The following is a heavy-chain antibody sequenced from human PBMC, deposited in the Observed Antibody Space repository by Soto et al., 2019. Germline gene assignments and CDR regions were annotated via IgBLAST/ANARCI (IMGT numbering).Heavy chain of an antibody. CDR3: VRGEGGWETY. CDR1: GFTFSSYW. D-gene: IGHD6-19*01. J-gene: IGHJ4*02. V-gene: IGHV3-74*01. Sequence: EVQLMESGGGLVQPGGSLRLSCAASGFTFSSYWMHWVRQAPGKGLVWVSRINSDGSSTTYADSVKGRFTISRDNAKNSLYLEMNSLRAEDTAVYYCVRGEGGWETYWGQGTLVTVSS. CDR2: INSDGSST.